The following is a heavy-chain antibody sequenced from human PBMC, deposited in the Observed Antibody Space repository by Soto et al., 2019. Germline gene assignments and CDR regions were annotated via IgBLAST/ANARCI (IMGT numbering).Heavy chain of an antibody. CDR1: GFTLSSYA. V-gene: IGHV3-23*01. CDR2: LSNSGGTT. J-gene: IGHJ6*03. Sequence: EVQLLESGGGSVQPGGSLRLSCAASGFTLSSYAMSWVRQAPGKGLEWVSTLSNSGGTTYYPDSVKGRFTISRDSSKSTLYLEMNSLRAEDTAVYYCARRGIGYYNMDVWGRGTTVTVSS. D-gene: IGHD3-16*01. CDR3: ARRGIGYYNMDV.